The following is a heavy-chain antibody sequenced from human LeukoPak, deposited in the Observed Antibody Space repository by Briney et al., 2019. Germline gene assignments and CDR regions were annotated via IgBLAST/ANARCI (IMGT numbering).Heavy chain of an antibody. V-gene: IGHV1-2*02. CDR1: GYTFTGYY. Sequence: ASVKVSCEASGYTFTGYYMHWVRQAPGQGLEWMGWINPNSGGTNYAQKFQGRVTMTRDTSISTAYMELSRLRSDDTAVYYCARDYYDSSGYYSLYYFDYWGQGTLVTVSS. CDR3: ARDYYDSSGYYSLYYFDY. D-gene: IGHD3-22*01. J-gene: IGHJ4*02. CDR2: INPNSGGT.